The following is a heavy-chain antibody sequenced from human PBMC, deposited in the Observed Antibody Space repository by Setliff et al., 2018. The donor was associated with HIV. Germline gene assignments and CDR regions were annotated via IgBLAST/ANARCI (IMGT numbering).Heavy chain of an antibody. Sequence: GGSLRLSCAASGFTFDDYAMHWVRQAPGKGLEWVSGISWNSGSIGYADSVKGRFTISRDNAKNSLYLQMNSLRAEDTAVYYCTRDYAYDWNAVMDAWGKGTTVTVS. CDR3: TRDYAYDWNAVMDA. D-gene: IGHD1-20*01. J-gene: IGHJ6*03. CDR2: ISWNSGSI. V-gene: IGHV3-9*01. CDR1: GFTFDDYA.